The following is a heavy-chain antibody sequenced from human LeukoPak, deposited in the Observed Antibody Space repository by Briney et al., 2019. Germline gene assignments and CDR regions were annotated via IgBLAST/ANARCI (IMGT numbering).Heavy chain of an antibody. Sequence: GGSLRLSCAASGFTFSSYSMNWVRQAPGKGLEWVSYISSGSSTIYYADFVKGRFTISRDNAKNSLYLQMNSLRAEDTAVYYCARDDPYDFWSGYYTGRGPDAFDIWGQGTMVTVSS. CDR2: ISSGSSTI. D-gene: IGHD3-3*01. V-gene: IGHV3-48*04. J-gene: IGHJ3*02. CDR1: GFTFSSYS. CDR3: ARDDPYDFWSGYYTGRGPDAFDI.